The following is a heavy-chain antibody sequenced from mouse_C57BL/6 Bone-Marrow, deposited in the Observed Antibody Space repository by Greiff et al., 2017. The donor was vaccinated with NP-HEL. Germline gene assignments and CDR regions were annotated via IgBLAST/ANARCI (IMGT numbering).Heavy chain of an antibody. D-gene: IGHD4-1*01. CDR1: GYTFTDYY. Sequence: EVQLQQSGPELVKPGASVKISCKASGYTFTDYYMNWVKQSHGKSLEWIGDINPNNGGTSYNQKFKGKATLTVDESSSTAYMELRSLTSEDSAVYYCARDWVYAMDYWGQGTSVTVSS. CDR3: ARDWVYAMDY. CDR2: INPNNGGT. V-gene: IGHV1-26*01. J-gene: IGHJ4*01.